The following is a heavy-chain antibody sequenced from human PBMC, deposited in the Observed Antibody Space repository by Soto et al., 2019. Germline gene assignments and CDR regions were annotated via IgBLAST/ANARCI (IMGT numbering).Heavy chain of an antibody. Sequence: EVRLLESGGNLVQPGGSLRLSCAASGFSFSTYALTWVRQVPGKGLEWVSGISASGATTYYADSVKGRFTISRDNSKNTVFLHMTSLRAEDTALYYCAKWTDTVVEADLAGGAFDIWGQGTTVTVSS. CDR1: GFSFSTYA. J-gene: IGHJ3*02. CDR3: AKWTDTVVEADLAGGAFDI. D-gene: IGHD2-2*01. CDR2: ISASGATT. V-gene: IGHV3-23*01.